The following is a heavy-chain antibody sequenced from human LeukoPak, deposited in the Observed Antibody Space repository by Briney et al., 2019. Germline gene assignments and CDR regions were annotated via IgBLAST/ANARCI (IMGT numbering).Heavy chain of an antibody. V-gene: IGHV1-46*01. CDR2: INPSGGST. Sequence: ASVKVSCKASGYTFTSYGISWVRQAPEQGLEWMGIINPSGGSTSYAQKFQGRVTMTRDTSTSTVYMELSSLRSEDTAVYYCARTHHPYYYDSSGYYESGAFDIWGQGTMVTVSS. J-gene: IGHJ3*02. CDR3: ARTHHPYYYDSSGYYESGAFDI. CDR1: GYTFTSYG. D-gene: IGHD3-22*01.